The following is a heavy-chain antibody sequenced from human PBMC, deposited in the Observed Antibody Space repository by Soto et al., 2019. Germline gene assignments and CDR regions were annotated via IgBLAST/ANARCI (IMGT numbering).Heavy chain of an antibody. J-gene: IGHJ4*02. D-gene: IGHD6-6*01. V-gene: IGHV3-23*01. Sequence: GGSLRLSCAASGFTFRDYPMSWIRQAPGKALEWVSVIRGGGGSTYLADSVKGRFTISRDNSKNTMYMQMNSLRAEDSAIYYCAKGSASTRPYYFDSWGQGTLVTVSS. CDR2: IRGGGGST. CDR3: AKGSASTRPYYFDS. CDR1: GFTFRDYP.